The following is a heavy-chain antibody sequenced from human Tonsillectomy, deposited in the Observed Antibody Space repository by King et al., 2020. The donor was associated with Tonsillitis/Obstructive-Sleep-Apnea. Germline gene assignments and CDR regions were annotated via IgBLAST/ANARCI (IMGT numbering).Heavy chain of an antibody. Sequence: VQLQESGPGLVKPSETLSLTCTVSGGSISSYYWSWIRQPPGKGLEWIGYIYYSGSTNYNPSLKSRVTISVDTSKHQFSLKLSSVTAADTAVYYFARNPGNYDVWSGYSFYYYYYMDVWGKGTTVTVSS. CDR3: ARNPGNYDVWSGYSFYYYYYMDV. V-gene: IGHV4-59*01. CDR1: GGSISSYY. CDR2: IYYSGST. J-gene: IGHJ6*03. D-gene: IGHD3-3*01.